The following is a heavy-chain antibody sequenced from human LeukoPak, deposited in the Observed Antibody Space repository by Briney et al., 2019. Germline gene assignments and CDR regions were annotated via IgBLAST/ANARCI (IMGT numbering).Heavy chain of an antibody. CDR2: INHSGST. J-gene: IGHJ4*02. CDR1: GGSFSGYY. V-gene: IGHV4-34*01. Sequence: SETLSLTCAVYGGSFSGYYWSWIRQPPGKGLEWIGEINHSGSTNYNPSLKSRVTISVDTSKNQFSLKLSSVTAADTAVYYCARGRASTYYYDSSGSRYDYWGQGTLVTVSS. CDR3: ARGRASTYYYDSSGSRYDY. D-gene: IGHD3-22*01.